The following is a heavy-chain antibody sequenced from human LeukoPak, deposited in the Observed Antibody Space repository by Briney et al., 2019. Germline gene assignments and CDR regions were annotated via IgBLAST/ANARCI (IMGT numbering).Heavy chain of an antibody. V-gene: IGHV3-23*01. Sequence: PGGSLRLSCAASGFTFSNYAMSWVRQAPGKGLDWVSSISGSGSGSSTFYADSVKGRFITFRDNSKNTLYLQMNSLRVEDTAVYYCAKVSGTNCYNGVDYWGQGTLVTVSS. D-gene: IGHD2-2*02. CDR2: ISGSGSGSST. CDR1: GFTFSNYA. J-gene: IGHJ4*02. CDR3: AKVSGTNCYNGVDY.